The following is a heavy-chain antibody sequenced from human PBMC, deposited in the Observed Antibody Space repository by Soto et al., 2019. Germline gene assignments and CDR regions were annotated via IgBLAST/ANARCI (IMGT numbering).Heavy chain of an antibody. CDR2: IWYDGSNK. V-gene: IGHV3-33*03. CDR1: GFIFISYG. J-gene: IGHJ5*02. CDR3: ASSIS. Sequence: PWGSLRLSCEASGFIFISYGMHWVRQAPGKGLEWVAVIWYDGSNKNYADSVKGRFTITRDNSKNTLYLQMNSLRAEDTAVYYCASSISWGQGTLVTVSS.